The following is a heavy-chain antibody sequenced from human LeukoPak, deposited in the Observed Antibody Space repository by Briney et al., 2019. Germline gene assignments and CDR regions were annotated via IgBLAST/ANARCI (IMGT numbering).Heavy chain of an antibody. D-gene: IGHD6-19*01. CDR3: ARGISGWSLGIFDY. V-gene: IGHV1-46*01. CDR2: INPSGGAT. Sequence: GASVKVSCKASGYTITRYYMHWVRQAPGQGPESMGIINPSGGATNYPQKFQGRVTMTRDTSTSTVYMELSSLRSEDTAVYYCARGISGWSLGIFDYWGQGTLVTVSS. J-gene: IGHJ4*02. CDR1: GYTITRYY.